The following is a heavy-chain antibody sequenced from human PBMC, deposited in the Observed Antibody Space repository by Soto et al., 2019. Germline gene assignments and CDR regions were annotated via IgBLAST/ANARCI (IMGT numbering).Heavy chain of an antibody. CDR2: IYYSGST. Sequence: SETLSLTCTVSGGSISSYYWSWIRQPPGKGLEWIGYIYYSGSTNYNPSLKSRVTISVDTSKNQFSLKLSSVTAADTAVYYCARRVPANTYYYGSGSFFDYWGQGTLVTVSS. D-gene: IGHD3-10*01. J-gene: IGHJ4*02. CDR1: GGSISSYY. CDR3: ARRVPANTYYYGSGSFFDY. V-gene: IGHV4-59*08.